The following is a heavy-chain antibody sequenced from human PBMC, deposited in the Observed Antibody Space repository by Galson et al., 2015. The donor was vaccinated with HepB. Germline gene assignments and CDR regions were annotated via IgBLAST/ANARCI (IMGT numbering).Heavy chain of an antibody. CDR3: ALGLTGTHEYWLDP. Sequence: SVKVSCKASGGTFSSYAFSWVRQAPGQGLEWMGGILPIFGTTNYAQKFQGRVTITADESTSTAYMELSSLRSEDTAVYYCALGLTGTHEYWLDPWGQGALVTVSS. CDR2: ILPIFGTT. CDR1: GGTFSSYA. V-gene: IGHV1-69*13. J-gene: IGHJ5*02. D-gene: IGHD1-20*01.